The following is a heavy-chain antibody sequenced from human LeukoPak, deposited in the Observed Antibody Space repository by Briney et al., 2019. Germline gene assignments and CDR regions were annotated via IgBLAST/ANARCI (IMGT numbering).Heavy chain of an antibody. D-gene: IGHD1-20*01. J-gene: IGHJ4*02. CDR1: GFTFSSYW. V-gene: IGHV3-7*01. CDR3: ARDLPPHRRGWFITGTRYYFDY. CDR2: IKQDGSEK. Sequence: GGSLRLSCAASGFTFSSYWMSWVRQAPGKGLEWVANIKQDGSEKYYVDSVKGRFTISRDNAKNSLYLQMNSLRAEDTAVYYCARDLPPHRRGWFITGTRYYFDYWGQGTLVTVSS.